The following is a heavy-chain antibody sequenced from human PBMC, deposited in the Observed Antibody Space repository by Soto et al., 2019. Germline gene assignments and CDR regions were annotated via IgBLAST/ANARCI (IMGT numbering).Heavy chain of an antibody. Sequence: GGSLRLSCVGSGFTFSSNWMTWVRQAPGKGLEWVGNIRQDGSEKNYVDSVKGRFTISRDNAKNSLYLQMNSLRAEYTAFYYCAREIVVARGASYFDYWGPGTLVTVSS. CDR2: IRQDGSEK. CDR1: GFTFSSNW. V-gene: IGHV3-7*04. J-gene: IGHJ4*02. CDR3: AREIVVARGASYFDY. D-gene: IGHD2-2*01.